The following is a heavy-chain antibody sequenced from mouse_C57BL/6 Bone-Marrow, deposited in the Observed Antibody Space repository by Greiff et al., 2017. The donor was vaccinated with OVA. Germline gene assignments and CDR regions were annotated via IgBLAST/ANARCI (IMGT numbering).Heavy chain of an antibody. CDR1: EYEFPSHD. CDR2: INSDGGST. Sequence: EVQGVESGGGLVQPGESLKLSCESNEYEFPSHDMSWVRKTPEKRLELVAAINSDGGSTYYPDTMERRFIISRDNTKKTLYLQMSSLRSEDTAVDDCARHSSMITTGDDYWGQGTTLTVSS. V-gene: IGHV5-2*01. D-gene: IGHD2-4*01. CDR3: ARHSSMITTGDDY. J-gene: IGHJ2*01.